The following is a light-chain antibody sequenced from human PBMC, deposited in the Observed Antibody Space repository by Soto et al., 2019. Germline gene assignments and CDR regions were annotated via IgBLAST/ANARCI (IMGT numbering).Light chain of an antibody. CDR1: KGVSSW. V-gene: IGKV1D-12*01. J-gene: IGKJ5*01. CDR2: AAS. CDR3: QQANSFPIT. Sequence: DIQMTQSPSSVSASVGDRVTITCRASKGVSSWLAWYQQKPGKAPKLLIYAASSLQSGVPSRFSGSGSGTDFTLTSTSLQPEDFATYYCQQANSFPITFGQGTRLEIK.